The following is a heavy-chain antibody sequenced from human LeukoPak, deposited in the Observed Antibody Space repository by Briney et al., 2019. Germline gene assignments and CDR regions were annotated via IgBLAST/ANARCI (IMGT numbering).Heavy chain of an antibody. CDR3: AKDLYSTLPDY. CDR2: ITRSGSDT. D-gene: IGHD6-13*01. J-gene: IGHJ4*02. V-gene: IGHV3-23*01. Sequence: GGSLRLSCAASGFTFSSYAMSWVRQAPGKGLEWVSGITRSGSDTYYSDSVKGRFSISRDNSKNTLYLQMNSLRAEDTAVYYCAKDLYSTLPDYWGQGTLVTVSS. CDR1: GFTFSSYA.